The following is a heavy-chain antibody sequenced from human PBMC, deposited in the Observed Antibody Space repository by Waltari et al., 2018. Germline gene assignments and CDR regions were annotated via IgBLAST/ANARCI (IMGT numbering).Heavy chain of an antibody. CDR1: GGSISSNYN. D-gene: IGHD4-17*01. V-gene: IGHV4-39*01. CDR3: GRIAFGDDGGYFQY. Sequence: QVQLQESGPGLVKPSATLSLTCTVSGGSISSNYNWGWIRQPPGKGLEWMGNMQYRGSTFYNPSLESRVTISLDTSRNQFSLRLSSVYAADTAVYFCGRIAFGDDGGYFQYWGQGTLVTVSS. J-gene: IGHJ1*01. CDR2: MQYRGST.